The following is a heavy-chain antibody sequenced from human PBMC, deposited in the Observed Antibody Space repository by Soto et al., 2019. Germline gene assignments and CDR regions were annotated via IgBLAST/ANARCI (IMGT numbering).Heavy chain of an antibody. CDR3: VSRFCSGGSCHGGHWYFDL. D-gene: IGHD2-15*01. J-gene: IGHJ2*01. V-gene: IGHV1-2*04. CDR2: INPNSGGT. CDR1: GYTFTGYY. Sequence: SVKVSCKASGYTFTGYYMHWVRQAPGQGLERMGWINPNSGGTNYAQKIQGWVTMTRDTSISTAYMELSRLRFDDTAVYFCVSRFCSGGSCHGGHWYFDLWGRGTLVTVSS.